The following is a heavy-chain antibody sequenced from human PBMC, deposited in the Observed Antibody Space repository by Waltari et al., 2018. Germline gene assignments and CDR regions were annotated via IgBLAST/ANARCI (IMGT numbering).Heavy chain of an antibody. D-gene: IGHD2-15*01. J-gene: IGHJ4*02. V-gene: IGHV4-4*02. CDR1: GDVISRTDW. Sequence: QLQLQESGPGLVKPSGTLSLTCTVSGDVISRTDWWSWVRQPPGKGLEWIGQVYGSGKTNYNPSFASRVTISLDTSTNEFSLKVTSAAAADTAVYYCARDRGRGLYLDSWGQGILVTVSP. CDR3: ARDRGRGLYLDS. CDR2: VYGSGKT.